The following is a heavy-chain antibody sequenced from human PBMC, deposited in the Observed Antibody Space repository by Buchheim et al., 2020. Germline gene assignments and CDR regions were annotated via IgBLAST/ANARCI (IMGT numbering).Heavy chain of an antibody. J-gene: IGHJ4*02. D-gene: IGHD7-27*01. CDR3: ARVSDSSWGKF. CDR2: VNQDGSGQ. V-gene: IGHV3-7*01. CDR1: GFTFTNYG. Sequence: EVQLVESGGALVQPGGSLRLSCATSGFTFTNYGMRWVRQAPGKGLEWVASVNQDGSGQYYVDFVKGRFTISRDNAKNSVYLQMNSLRAEDTAVYYCARVSDSSWGKFWGQGTL.